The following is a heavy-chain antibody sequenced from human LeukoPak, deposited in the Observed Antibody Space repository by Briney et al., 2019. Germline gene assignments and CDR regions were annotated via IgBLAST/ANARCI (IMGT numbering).Heavy chain of an antibody. Sequence: SETLSLTCAVYGGSFSGYYWSWIRQPPGKGLEWIGEINHSGSTNYNPSLKSRVTISVDTSKNQFSLKLSSVTAADTAVYYCARIGGKSMVYGMDVWGQGTTVTVTS. V-gene: IGHV4-34*01. D-gene: IGHD3-10*01. CDR2: INHSGST. CDR1: GGSFSGYY. CDR3: ARIGGKSMVYGMDV. J-gene: IGHJ6*02.